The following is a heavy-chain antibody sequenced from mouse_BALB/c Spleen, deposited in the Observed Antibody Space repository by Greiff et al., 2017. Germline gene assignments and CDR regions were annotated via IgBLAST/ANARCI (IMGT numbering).Heavy chain of an antibody. V-gene: IGHV3-8*02. J-gene: IGHJ3*01. Sequence: EVQVVESGPSLVKPSQTLSLTCSVTGDSITSGYWNWIRKFPGNKLEYMGYISYSGSTYYNPSLKSRISITRDTSKNQYYLQLNSVTTEDTATYYCARWDYYGSTPVAYWGQGTLVTVSA. CDR3: ARWDYYGSTPVAY. CDR2: ISYSGST. D-gene: IGHD1-1*01. CDR1: GDSITSGY.